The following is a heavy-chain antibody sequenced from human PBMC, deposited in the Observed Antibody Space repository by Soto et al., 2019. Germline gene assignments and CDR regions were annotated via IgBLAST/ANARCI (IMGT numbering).Heavy chain of an antibody. CDR2: SRNTRKRYTT. J-gene: IGHJ6*02. V-gene: IGHV3-72*01. CDR1: GFYFSDPH. CDR3: VRTVTYLTATYYGMDV. Sequence: GSLKVSCATSGFYFSDPHLDLVRQAPGKGLQWDRRSRNTRKRYTTEYAASVRACLILSRDESKEWVYGQMKSLKTEDTAVYYYVRTVTYLTATYYGMDVWGQGTTVTVSS. D-gene: IGHD6-25*01.